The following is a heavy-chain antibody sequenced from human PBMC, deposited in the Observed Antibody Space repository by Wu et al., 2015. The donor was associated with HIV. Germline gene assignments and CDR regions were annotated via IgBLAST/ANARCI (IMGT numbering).Heavy chain of an antibody. J-gene: IGHJ4*02. V-gene: IGHV1-18*01. D-gene: IGHD3-22*01. CDR1: GYIFNDFG. CDR2: ISAQNGNT. Sequence: VQLFQSGGEVKKPGASVKVACKASGYIFNDFGIHWVRQAPGQGLEWIGWISAQNGNTNYAPKFQGRVTMTTDVSSSTAYMELRSLRSDDTAVYYCARGHYYDSSSSPMFWGLGTLVTVSS. CDR3: ARGHYYDSSSSPMF.